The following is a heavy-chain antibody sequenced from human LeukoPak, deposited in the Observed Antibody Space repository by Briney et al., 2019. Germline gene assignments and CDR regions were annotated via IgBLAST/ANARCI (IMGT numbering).Heavy chain of an antibody. CDR3: ARGAGAGYNLQPFDY. Sequence: SETLSLTCTVSGGSISSYYWSWIQQPPGKGLEWIGYIYYSGSTKYNPSLKSRVSISVDTSKNQFSLKLSSVTAADTAVYYCARGAGAGYNLQPFDYWGQGTLVTVSS. CDR2: IYYSGST. J-gene: IGHJ4*02. D-gene: IGHD5-24*01. CDR1: GGSISSYY. V-gene: IGHV4-59*08.